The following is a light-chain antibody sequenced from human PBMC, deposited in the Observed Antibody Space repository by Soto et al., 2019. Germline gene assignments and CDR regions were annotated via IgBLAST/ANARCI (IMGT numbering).Light chain of an antibody. Sequence: DIQMTQSPSSLSASVGDRVTITCRASQSITDYLNWYQQKPGKAPKLLIYAASSLQIGVPSRFSASGSGTDFTLTISRLQPEDFATYFCQQTYITPFTFGQGTRLEIK. CDR1: QSITDY. CDR2: AAS. V-gene: IGKV1-39*01. CDR3: QQTYITPFT. J-gene: IGKJ5*01.